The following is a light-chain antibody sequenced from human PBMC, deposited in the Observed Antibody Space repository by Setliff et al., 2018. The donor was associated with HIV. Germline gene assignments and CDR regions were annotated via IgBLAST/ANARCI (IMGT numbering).Light chain of an antibody. CDR3: QSYDSGLPWV. CDR2: GTT. V-gene: IGLV1-40*01. CDR1: SSNIGANYD. J-gene: IGLJ3*02. Sequence: QSVLTQPPSVSGAPGQRVTISCTGNSSNIGANYDVHWYQQLPGSAPKLLIYGTTNRPSGVPDRFSGSKSGTSASLVITGLRAEDEAEYYCQSYDSGLPWVFGGGTQLTVL.